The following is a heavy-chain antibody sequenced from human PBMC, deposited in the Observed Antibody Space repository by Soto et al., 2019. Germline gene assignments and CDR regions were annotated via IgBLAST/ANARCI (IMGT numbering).Heavy chain of an antibody. Sequence: QVQLQESGPGLVKPSQTLSLTCTVSGGSISSGGYYWSWIRQHPGKGLEWIGYIYYSGSTYYNPSLKSRLSISVYTSKNQFSLKLSSVTAADTAVYYSARDLTYYDFWSGETNADAFDIWGQGTMVTVSS. D-gene: IGHD3-3*01. CDR3: ARDLTYYDFWSGETNADAFDI. CDR1: GGSISSGGYY. CDR2: IYYSGST. J-gene: IGHJ3*02. V-gene: IGHV4-31*03.